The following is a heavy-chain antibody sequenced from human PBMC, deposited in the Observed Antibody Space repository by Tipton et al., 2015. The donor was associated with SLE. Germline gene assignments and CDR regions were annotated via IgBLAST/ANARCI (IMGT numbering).Heavy chain of an antibody. CDR2: INGDGSDT. V-gene: IGHV3-74*01. CDR1: GFTFSNYW. J-gene: IGHJ4*02. Sequence: SLRLSCAASGFTFSNYWMHWVRQAPGKGLVWVSRINGDGSDTTYADSVKGRFTISRDNAKNTLYMQMNSLRADDTALYYCAKGIFGGVTTYYFDSWGQGTPVTVSS. CDR3: AKGIFGGVTTYYFDS. D-gene: IGHD3-3*02.